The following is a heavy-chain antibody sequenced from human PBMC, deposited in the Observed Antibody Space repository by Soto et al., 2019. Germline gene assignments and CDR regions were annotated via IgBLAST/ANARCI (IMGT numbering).Heavy chain of an antibody. CDR3: ARVLSYYDFWSGYYRAYYGMDG. V-gene: IGHV4-59*11. CDR1: GGSISSHY. D-gene: IGHD3-3*01. J-gene: IGHJ6*02. Sequence: PSETLSLTCAFSGGSISSHYWSWIREPPGKGPEWIGYIHYSGSTNYNPPLKSRVTISVSTSKNQFSLKLTSVTAADTAVYYCARVLSYYDFWSGYYRAYYGMDGWGQGTTVTVSS. CDR2: IHYSGST.